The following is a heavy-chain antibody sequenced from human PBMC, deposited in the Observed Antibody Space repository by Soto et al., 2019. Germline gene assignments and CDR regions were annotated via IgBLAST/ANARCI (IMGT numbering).Heavy chain of an antibody. Sequence: QVQLVQSGAELKKPGASVKVSCKASGYTFSNYDMNWVRQATGQGPEWIGWVNPNNGDTGYAQKVQARLPLTTAISTTTAYMELTSLRSEDTAIYYCAKVSRKGSAIDFDYGGQGTLITVSS. J-gene: IGHJ4*02. CDR2: VNPNNGDT. V-gene: IGHV1-8*01. CDR3: AKVSRKGSAIDFDY. D-gene: IGHD3-10*01. CDR1: GYTFSNYD.